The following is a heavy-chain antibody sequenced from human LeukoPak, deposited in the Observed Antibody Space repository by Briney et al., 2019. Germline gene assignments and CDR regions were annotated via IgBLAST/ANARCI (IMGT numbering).Heavy chain of an antibody. CDR1: GGSISSHY. CDR2: IYYSGST. V-gene: IGHV4-59*11. J-gene: IGHJ5*02. CDR3: ARDGGMRGFDP. Sequence: SETLSLTCTVSGGSISSHYWSWIRQPPGKGLEWIGYIYYSGSTNYNPSLKSRVTTSVDTSKNQFTLKLSSVTAADTAVYYCARDGGMRGFDPWGQGTLVTVSS.